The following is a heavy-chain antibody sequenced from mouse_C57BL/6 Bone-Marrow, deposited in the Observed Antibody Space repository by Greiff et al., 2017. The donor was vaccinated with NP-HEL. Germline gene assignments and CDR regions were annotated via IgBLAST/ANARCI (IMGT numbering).Heavy chain of an antibody. CDR3: ARCRQLRPWFAY. Sequence: QVQLQQSGPELVKPGASVKISCKASGYSFTSYYIHWVKQRPGQGLEWIGWIYPGSGNTKYNEKFKGKATLTADTSSSTAYMQLSSLTSEDSAVYYCARCRQLRPWFAYWGQGTLVTVSA. CDR1: GYSFTSYY. D-gene: IGHD3-2*02. J-gene: IGHJ3*01. V-gene: IGHV1-66*01. CDR2: IYPGSGNT.